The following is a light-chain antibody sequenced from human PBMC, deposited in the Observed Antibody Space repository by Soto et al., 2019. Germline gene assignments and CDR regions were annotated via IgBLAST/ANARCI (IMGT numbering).Light chain of an antibody. V-gene: IGKV1-39*01. CDR3: QQSYSSSPIT. CDR2: AAS. CDR1: ETISTL. Sequence: DIQLTQSPSSLSASVGDRVTMTCRASETISTLLNWYQHKPGKAPRLLISAASRLQSGVPPRFSGSGSGTEFTLTINSLRPEDFASYYCQQSYSSSPITFGPGTRLE. J-gene: IGKJ5*01.